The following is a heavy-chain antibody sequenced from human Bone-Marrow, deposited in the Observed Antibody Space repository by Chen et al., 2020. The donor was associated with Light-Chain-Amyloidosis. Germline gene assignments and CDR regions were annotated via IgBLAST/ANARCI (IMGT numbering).Heavy chain of an antibody. CDR3: TTDLGIYGMDL. CDR1: GINWSTAW. CDR2: IKTKAEGGAA. D-gene: IGHD2-15*01. V-gene: IGHV3-15*01. Sequence: EVQVVEAGGDFVKPGGFLRLSCVISGINWSTAWLSWGRQAPGKGLELVGRIKTKAEGGAADYAAPVKARFTVSRDDSKSTLYLQMNSLKVEDTAVYYCTTDLGIYGMDLWGQGTTVTVSS. J-gene: IGHJ6*02.